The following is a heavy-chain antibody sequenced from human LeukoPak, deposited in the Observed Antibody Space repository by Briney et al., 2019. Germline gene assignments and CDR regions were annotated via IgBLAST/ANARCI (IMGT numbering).Heavy chain of an antibody. D-gene: IGHD1-7*01. V-gene: IGHV1-3*01. CDR2: INAGNGNT. Sequence: ASVKVSCKASGYTFTSYAMHWVRQAPGQRLEWMGWINAGNGNTKYSQKFQGRVTITRDTSASTAYMELSSPRSEDTAVYYCARDGQGVTGTTDFDYWGQGTLVTVSS. CDR1: GYTFTSYA. J-gene: IGHJ4*02. CDR3: ARDGQGVTGTTDFDY.